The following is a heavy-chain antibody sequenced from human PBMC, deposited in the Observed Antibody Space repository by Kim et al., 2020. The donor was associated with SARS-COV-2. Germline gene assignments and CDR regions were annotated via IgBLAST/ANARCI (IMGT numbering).Heavy chain of an antibody. CDR1: GYTFTSYG. CDR3: ARYYGSGSFDYYYYGMDV. Sequence: ASVKVSCKASGYTFTSYGISWVRQAPGQGLEWMGWISAYNGNTNYAQKLQGRVTMTTDTSTSTAYMELRSLRSDDTAVYYCARYYGSGSFDYYYYGMDVWGQGTTVTVSS. V-gene: IGHV1-18*04. D-gene: IGHD3-10*01. CDR2: ISAYNGNT. J-gene: IGHJ6*02.